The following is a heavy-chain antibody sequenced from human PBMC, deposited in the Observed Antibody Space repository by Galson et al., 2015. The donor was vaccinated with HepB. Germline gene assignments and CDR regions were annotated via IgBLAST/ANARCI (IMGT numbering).Heavy chain of an antibody. Sequence: SLRLSCAASGFAFGNYGMHWVRQAPGKGLECISHISSSSGIIYYADSVKGRFTISRDNAKNSLYLQMNSLRAEDTAMYYCARSAWLDIWGQGTMVTVSS. CDR3: ARSAWLDI. CDR1: GFAFGNYG. V-gene: IGHV3-48*04. CDR2: ISSSSGII. D-gene: IGHD6-25*01. J-gene: IGHJ3*02.